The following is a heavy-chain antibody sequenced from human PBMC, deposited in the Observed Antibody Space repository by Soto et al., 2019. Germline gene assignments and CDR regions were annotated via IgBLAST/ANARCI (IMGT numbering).Heavy chain of an antibody. Sequence: SETLSLTCTVSGASISIGGYFWSWIRQHPGKGLEWIGHIYYNGSTYYNPSLKSRLTISVDTSKNEFSLRLTSVTAADTAVYFCATDEYFGSEIDFYYYAMDVWGQGATVTVSS. CDR1: GASISIGGYF. D-gene: IGHD3-10*01. V-gene: IGHV4-31*03. CDR2: IYYNGST. J-gene: IGHJ6*02. CDR3: ATDEYFGSEIDFYYYAMDV.